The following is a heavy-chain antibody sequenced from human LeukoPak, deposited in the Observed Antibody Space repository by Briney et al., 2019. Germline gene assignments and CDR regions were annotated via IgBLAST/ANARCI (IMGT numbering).Heavy chain of an antibody. Sequence: GGSLRLSCAGPRFTFNVYWMHWIRQAPGKGLVWVSRINGDGTMADYADSVKGRFTISRDNAKNTLYLQMNSLRVEDTGVYYCLTWAEVRGRGSLVTVSS. CDR2: INGDGTMA. CDR1: RFTFNVYW. CDR3: LTWAEV. J-gene: IGHJ4*02. V-gene: IGHV3-74*01. D-gene: IGHD4/OR15-4a*01.